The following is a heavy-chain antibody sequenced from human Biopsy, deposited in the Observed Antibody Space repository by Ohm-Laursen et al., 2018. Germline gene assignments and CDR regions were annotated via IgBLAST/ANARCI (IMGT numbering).Heavy chain of an antibody. J-gene: IGHJ4*02. CDR2: IRSTAKSYAT. Sequence: SLRLSCSASGFTFSASAVHWVRQASGKGLEWVGRIRSTAKSYATAYAALVTGRFTISRDDSKNTTYLQMNSLKTEDTAVYYCTPEGGGFDNWGQGTLVTVSS. V-gene: IGHV3-73*01. CDR1: GFTFSASA. CDR3: TPEGGGFDN. D-gene: IGHD3-16*01.